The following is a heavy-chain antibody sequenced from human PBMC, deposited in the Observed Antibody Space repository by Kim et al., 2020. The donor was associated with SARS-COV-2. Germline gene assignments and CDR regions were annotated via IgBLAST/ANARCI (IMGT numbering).Heavy chain of an antibody. CDR2: IISSSSYI. D-gene: IGHD3-3*01. J-gene: IGHJ6*03. CDR1: GFTFSSYS. V-gene: IGHV3-21*01. Sequence: GSLRLSCAASGFTFSSYSMNWVRQAPGKGLEWVSSIISSSSYIYYAYSVKGRFTISRDNAKNSLYLQMNILRAEDTAVYYCAREHPAYYDFWSGYYPYYIDVWGQGTTVPVSS. CDR3: AREHPAYYDFWSGYYPYYIDV.